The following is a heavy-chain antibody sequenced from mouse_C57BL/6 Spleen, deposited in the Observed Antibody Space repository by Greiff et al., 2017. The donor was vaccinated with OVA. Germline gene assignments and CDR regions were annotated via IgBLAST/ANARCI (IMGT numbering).Heavy chain of an antibody. J-gene: IGHJ3*01. Sequence: QVQLQQPGAELVMPGASVKLSCKASGYTFTSYWMHCVKQRPGQGLEWIGEIDPSDSYTNYNQKFKGKSTLTVDKSSSTAYMQLSSLTSEDSAVYYCARGGTTGGFAYWAQGTLVTVSA. CDR3: ARGGTTGGFAY. CDR1: GYTFTSYW. D-gene: IGHD1-1*01. CDR2: IDPSDSYT. V-gene: IGHV1-69*01.